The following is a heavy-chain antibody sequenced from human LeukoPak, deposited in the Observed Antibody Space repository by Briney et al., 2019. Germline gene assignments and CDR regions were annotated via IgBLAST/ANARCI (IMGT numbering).Heavy chain of an antibody. J-gene: IGHJ4*02. CDR1: GFTFSSYA. Sequence: PGGSLRLSCAASGFTFSSYAMHWVRQAPGKGLEWVAVISYDGSNKYYADSVKGRFTISRDNSKNTLYLQMNSLRAEDTAVYYCARGQRIAVAGPLFDYWGQGTLVTVSS. V-gene: IGHV3-30-3*01. CDR3: ARGQRIAVAGPLFDY. D-gene: IGHD6-19*01. CDR2: ISYDGSNK.